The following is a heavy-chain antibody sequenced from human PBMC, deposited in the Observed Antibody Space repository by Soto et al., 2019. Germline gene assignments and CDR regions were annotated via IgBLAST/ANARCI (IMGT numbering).Heavy chain of an antibody. CDR3: AHRRVRDSSGENFDS. J-gene: IGHJ4*02. D-gene: IGHD6-19*01. Sequence: QITLKESGPTLVKPTQTLTLTCTFSGFSLNTNAVGVGWIRQPPGKALEWLALLYWDDDKRYSPSLKSRLTITTDTSKNQVVLTMTNMDPVVTATYYCAHRRVRDSSGENFDSWGQGTLVTVSS. CDR2: LYWDDDK. CDR1: GFSLNTNAVG. V-gene: IGHV2-5*02.